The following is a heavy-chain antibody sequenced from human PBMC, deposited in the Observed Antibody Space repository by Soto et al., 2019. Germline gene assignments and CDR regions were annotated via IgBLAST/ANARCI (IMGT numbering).Heavy chain of an antibody. CDR1: GFGVTSIY. CDR2: IFSETST. CDR3: ARLMGRSYSIQHYFALDV. Sequence: GGSLRLSCAASGFGVTSIYMTWVRQAPGKGLEWVSFIFSETSTFYADSVEGRFIISRDYSENTLYLQMSDMRAEDTAVYYCARLMGRSYSIQHYFALDVWGQGTPVTVSS. D-gene: IGHD4-4*01. V-gene: IGHV3-53*01. J-gene: IGHJ6*02.